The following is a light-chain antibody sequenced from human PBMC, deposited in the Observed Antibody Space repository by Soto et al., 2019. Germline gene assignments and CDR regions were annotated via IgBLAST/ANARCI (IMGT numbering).Light chain of an antibody. V-gene: IGLV1-44*01. Sequence: QLVLTQPPSASGTPGQSVSISCSGSRSNIGTNPVNWYQQLPGTAPKLLFYTNTQRPSGVPDRFSASKSGTSASLVISGLQSEDEADYYCAAWDDSLNSVIFGGGTKLTVL. CDR1: RSNIGTNP. CDR3: AAWDDSLNSVI. CDR2: TNT. J-gene: IGLJ2*01.